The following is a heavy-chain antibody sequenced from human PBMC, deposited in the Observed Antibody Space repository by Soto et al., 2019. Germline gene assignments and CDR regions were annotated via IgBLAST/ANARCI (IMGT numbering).Heavy chain of an antibody. CDR3: ARDDGLSSTNVKAFDI. Sequence: KLGGSLRLSCAAPGFTFSRYYMNWVRQAPGKGLELVSSISTTSTYTHYADSLKGRFTISRDNAKKLLYLQMDSLRAEDTAVYYCARDDGLSSTNVKAFDIWGQGTKVTV. J-gene: IGHJ3*02. D-gene: IGHD2-2*01. CDR2: ISTTSTYT. CDR1: GFTFSRYY. V-gene: IGHV3-21*01.